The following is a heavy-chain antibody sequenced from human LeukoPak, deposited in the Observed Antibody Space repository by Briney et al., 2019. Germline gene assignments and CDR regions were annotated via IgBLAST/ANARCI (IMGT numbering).Heavy chain of an antibody. V-gene: IGHV3-23*01. J-gene: IGHJ2*01. CDR2: VSGGGDPT. CDR1: DFAFSSYA. CDR3: AILAHCRGDRYSRSNWHLDL. Sequence: GGSLRLSCGASDFAFSSYAMNWVRQAPGKGLEGVAGVSGGGDPTYYADSVKGRFTISRDNSQSTLYLQMNRLTAEDTAVYYCAILAHCRGDRYSRSNWHLDLWGRGTLVTVSS. D-gene: IGHD2-21*02.